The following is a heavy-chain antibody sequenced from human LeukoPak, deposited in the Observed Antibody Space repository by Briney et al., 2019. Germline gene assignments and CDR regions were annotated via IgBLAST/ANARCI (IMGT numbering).Heavy chain of an antibody. Sequence: QTGPSLRHALTEPEISVRGDGIHCVRRPPGKRQEWGAVIWYDGGNKYYADSVKGRFTISRDNSKNTLYLQMNSLTAEDTAVYYCARDEGCQLCEGEWGQGTLVTVSS. D-gene: IGHD2-15*01. CDR3: ARDEGCQLCEGE. CDR2: IWYDGGNK. V-gene: IGHV3-33*01. CDR1: EISVRGDG. J-gene: IGHJ4*02.